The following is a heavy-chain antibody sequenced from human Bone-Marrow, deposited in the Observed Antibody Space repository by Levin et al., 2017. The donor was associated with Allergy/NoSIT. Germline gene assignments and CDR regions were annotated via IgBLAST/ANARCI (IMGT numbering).Heavy chain of an antibody. CDR2: ININDFT. CDR3: ARDFSDSWGFDN. Sequence: GGSLRLSCATSGFTFSSHSISWVRQAPGKGLEWVSYININDFTHYSASVEGRFTISRDYATNSVYMQMNSLRADDTAVYYCARDFSDSWGFDNWGQGILVTVSS. D-gene: IGHD6-13*01. J-gene: IGHJ4*02. CDR1: GFTFSSHS. V-gene: IGHV3-48*01.